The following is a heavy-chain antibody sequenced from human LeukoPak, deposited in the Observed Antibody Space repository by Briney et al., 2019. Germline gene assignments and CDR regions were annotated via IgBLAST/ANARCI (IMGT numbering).Heavy chain of an antibody. J-gene: IGHJ2*01. V-gene: IGHV3-23*01. CDR3: ANPWGSGWYFDL. CDR1: GFPFSSYA. D-gene: IGHD7-27*01. Sequence: PGGSLRLSCAASGFPFSSYAMTWVRQAPGKGLEWVSAISGSGDSTYYADSVKGRFTISRDNSKNTLYLQMNSLRAEDTAVYYCANPWGSGWYFDLWGRGTLVTVSS. CDR2: ISGSGDST.